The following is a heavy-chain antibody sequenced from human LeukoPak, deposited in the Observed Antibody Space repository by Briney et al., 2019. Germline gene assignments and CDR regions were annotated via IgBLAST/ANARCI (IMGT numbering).Heavy chain of an antibody. CDR2: IRYDGSNK. V-gene: IGHV3-30*02. CDR1: GFTLSSYG. D-gene: IGHD2-2*01. J-gene: IGHJ4*02. CDR3: AYSSTSSLGCYDY. Sequence: GGSLRLSCAASGFTLSSYGMHWVRQAPGKGLERVAFIRYDGSNKYDADSVKGRFTISRDNSKNTLYLQRNSLRAEDTAVYYCAYSSTSSLGCYDYWGQGTLVTVSS.